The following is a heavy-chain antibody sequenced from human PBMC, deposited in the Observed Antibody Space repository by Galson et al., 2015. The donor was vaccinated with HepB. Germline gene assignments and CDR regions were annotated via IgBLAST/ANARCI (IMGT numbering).Heavy chain of an antibody. CDR1: GGTFSSYA. D-gene: IGHD6-13*01. CDR3: ARPIGGIAAHVPNYYYYGMDV. CDR2: IIPIFGTA. V-gene: IGHV1-69*06. Sequence: SVKVSCKASGGTFSSYAISWVRQAPGQGLEWMGGIIPIFGTANYAQKFQGRVTITADKSTSTAYMELSSLRSEDTAVYYCARPIGGIAAHVPNYYYYGMDVWGQGTTVTVSS. J-gene: IGHJ6*02.